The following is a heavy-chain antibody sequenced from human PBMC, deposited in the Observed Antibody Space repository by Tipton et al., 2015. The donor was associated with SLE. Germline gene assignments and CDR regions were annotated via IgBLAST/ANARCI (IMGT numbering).Heavy chain of an antibody. D-gene: IGHD6-13*01. V-gene: IGHV4-61*02. Sequence: TLSLTCSVSGGSISSSRYSWNWIRQPAGKALEWIGRIYSTGSTNYNPSFQTRVTISVDTSKTHFSLKLSSVTAADTAIYYCAREHRGYSNSLGYWGQGALVTVSS. CDR2: IYSTGST. J-gene: IGHJ1*01. CDR1: GGSISSSRYS. CDR3: AREHRGYSNSLGY.